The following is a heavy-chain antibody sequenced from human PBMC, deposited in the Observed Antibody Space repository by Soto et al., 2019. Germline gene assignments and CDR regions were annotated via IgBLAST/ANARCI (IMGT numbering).Heavy chain of an antibody. V-gene: IGHV1-18*04. CDR3: ARGFPYDLVRSLDS. CDR1: GYILSSFG. J-gene: IGHJ4*02. Sequence: QVQLVQSGPEVRKPGASVKVSCKASGYILSSFGISWVRQAPGQGLEWLGWISVYVGNTDFARKFEDRVTMTTDTSMNTAYMELTTLTYDDTAVYYCARGFPYDLVRSLDSWGQGTLVTVSS. CDR2: ISVYVGNT. D-gene: IGHD3-16*01.